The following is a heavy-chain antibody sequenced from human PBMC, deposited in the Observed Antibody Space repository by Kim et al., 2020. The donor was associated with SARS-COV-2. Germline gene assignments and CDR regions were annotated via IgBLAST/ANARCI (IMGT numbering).Heavy chain of an antibody. V-gene: IGHV1-69*04. D-gene: IGHD3-22*01. Sequence: APKFQGRVTITADKSTSTAYMEVSSLRSEDTAVYYCARDTESESSGYYLDYWGQGTLVTVSS. J-gene: IGHJ4*02. CDR3: ARDTESESSGYYLDY.